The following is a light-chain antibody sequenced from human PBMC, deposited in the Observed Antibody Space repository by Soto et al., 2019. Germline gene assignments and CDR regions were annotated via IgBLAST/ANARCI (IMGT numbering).Light chain of an antibody. CDR2: EVS. Sequence: QSALTQPPSASGSPGQSVTISCTGTSSDVGLYNYVSWYQQHPGKAPKVIIFEVSQRPSGVPYRFSGSKSGNTASLTVSGLQAEDEADYYCSSYTSSSTLVFGGGTKLTVL. J-gene: IGLJ2*01. V-gene: IGLV2-8*01. CDR3: SSYTSSSTLV. CDR1: SSDVGLYNY.